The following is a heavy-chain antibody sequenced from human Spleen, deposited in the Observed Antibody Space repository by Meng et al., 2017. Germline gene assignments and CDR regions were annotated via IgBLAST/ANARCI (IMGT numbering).Heavy chain of an antibody. J-gene: IGHJ4*02. CDR3: ARSPIDAYGLSALPLDY. Sequence: GESLKISCAASGFTFSSYWMSWVRQAPGKGLEWVSAISGSGGSTYYADSVRGRFTISRDNSKNTVFLQINSLRAEDTAVYYCARSPIDAYGLSALPLDYWGQGTLVTVSS. CDR1: GFTFSSYW. CDR2: ISGSGGST. V-gene: IGHV3-23*01. D-gene: IGHD3-10*01.